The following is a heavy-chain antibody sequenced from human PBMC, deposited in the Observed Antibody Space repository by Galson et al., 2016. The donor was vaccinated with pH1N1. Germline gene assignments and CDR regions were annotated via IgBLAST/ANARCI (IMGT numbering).Heavy chain of an antibody. J-gene: IGHJ6*02. V-gene: IGHV3-43*01. D-gene: IGHD3-16*01. Sequence: SLRLSCAASGFTFHDYTMHWVRQTPGKGLEWVSLVSWDGGSTYYADYVKGRFTVSRDNSKNSLYLQMNCLRSEDTALYYCAKEIQRGSYGMDVWGRGTTVAVSS. CDR2: VSWDGGST. CDR3: AKEIQRGSYGMDV. CDR1: GFTFHDYT.